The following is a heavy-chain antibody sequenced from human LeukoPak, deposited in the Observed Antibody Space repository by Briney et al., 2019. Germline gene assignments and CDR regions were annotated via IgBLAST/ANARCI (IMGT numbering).Heavy chain of an antibody. CDR2: ISSSSSYI. Sequence: GGSLRLSCAASGFTFSSYSMNWVRQAPGKGLEWVSSISSSSSYIYYADSVKGRFTISRDNSKNTLYLQMNSLRAEDTAVYYCAKGKYCSSTSCYLLDYWGQGTLVTVSS. CDR1: GFTFSSYS. D-gene: IGHD2-2*01. V-gene: IGHV3-21*01. CDR3: AKGKYCSSTSCYLLDY. J-gene: IGHJ4*02.